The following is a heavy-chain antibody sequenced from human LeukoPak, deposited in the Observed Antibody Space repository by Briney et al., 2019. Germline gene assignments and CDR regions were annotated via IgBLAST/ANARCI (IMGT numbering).Heavy chain of an antibody. CDR3: ARSSIAAAAGTIDY. Sequence: GASVKVSCKASGYTFTSYGISWVRQAPGQGLEWMGRIIPILGIANYAQKFQGRVTITADKSTSTAYMELSSLRSEDTAVYYCARSSIAAAAGTIDYWGQGTLVTVSS. CDR2: IIPILGIA. CDR1: GYTFTSYG. V-gene: IGHV1-69*04. J-gene: IGHJ4*02. D-gene: IGHD6-13*01.